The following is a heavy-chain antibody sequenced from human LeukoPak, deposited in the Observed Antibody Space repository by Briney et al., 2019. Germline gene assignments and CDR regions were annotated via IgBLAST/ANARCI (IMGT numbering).Heavy chain of an antibody. CDR1: GFTFSGSA. Sequence: PVGSLRLSCSGSGFTFSGSAIHWVRQASGKGLEWVGRIRSKVSNYATEHAPSVRGRFTISRDDSKNTAYLQMNCLKVEDTAVYFCARPFGDLGVDFDYWGQETLVTVSS. V-gene: IGHV3-73*01. D-gene: IGHD4-17*01. CDR3: ARPFGDLGVDFDY. J-gene: IGHJ4*02. CDR2: IRSKVSNYAT.